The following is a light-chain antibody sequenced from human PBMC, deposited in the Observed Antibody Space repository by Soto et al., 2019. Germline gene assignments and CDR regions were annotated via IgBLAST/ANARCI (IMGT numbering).Light chain of an antibody. CDR3: ATWDDSLNGWV. CDR1: KYNIGDNP. V-gene: IGLV1-44*01. CDR2: SND. Sequence: QSVLTQPPSASGTPGQRVIISCSGSKYNIGDNPVNWFQQFPGTAPKLLIFSNDERPSGVPERFSGSKSGASASLAISGLQSDDEAHYSCATWDDSLNGWVFGGGTKVTVL. J-gene: IGLJ3*02.